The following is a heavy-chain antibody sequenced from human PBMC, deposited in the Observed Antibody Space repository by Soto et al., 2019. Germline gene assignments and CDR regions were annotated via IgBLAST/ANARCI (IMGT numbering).Heavy chain of an antibody. CDR3: ARANPVYAVV. J-gene: IGHJ4*02. CDR1: GGSISSGGYS. V-gene: IGHV4-30-2*01. D-gene: IGHD2-2*01. CDR2: IYHSGST. Sequence: QLQLQESGSGLVKPSQTLSLTCAVSGGSISSGGYSWSWIRQPPGKGLEWIGYIYHSGSTYYNPSVXRXAXITXDRSKNQFPLKLTSVTAAGTAVYYCARANPVYAVVWGQGTLVTVSS.